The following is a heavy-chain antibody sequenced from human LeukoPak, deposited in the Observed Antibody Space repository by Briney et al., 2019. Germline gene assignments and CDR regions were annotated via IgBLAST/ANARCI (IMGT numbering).Heavy chain of an antibody. Sequence: PGGSLRLSCAASGFTFSTYSMNWVRQAPGKGLEWVSSISSSSSYIYYADSVKGRFTISRDNAKNSLYLQMNSLRAEDTAVYYCARDPTPIAAAGVNWFDPWGQGTLVTVSS. V-gene: IGHV3-21*01. D-gene: IGHD6-13*01. J-gene: IGHJ5*02. CDR1: GFTFSTYS. CDR3: ARDPTPIAAAGVNWFDP. CDR2: ISSSSSYI.